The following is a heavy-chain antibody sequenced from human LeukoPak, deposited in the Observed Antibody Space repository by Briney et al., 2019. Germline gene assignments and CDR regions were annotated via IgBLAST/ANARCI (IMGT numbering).Heavy chain of an antibody. Sequence: PGRSLRLSCAASGFTFSSYAMDWVRQAPGKGLEWVAVISYDGSNKYYADSVKGRFTISRDNSKNTLYLQMNSLRAEDTAVYYCASLYSSGMIRQDFDYWGQGTLVTVSS. CDR1: GFTFSSYA. J-gene: IGHJ4*02. CDR3: ASLYSSGMIRQDFDY. V-gene: IGHV3-30-3*01. D-gene: IGHD6-19*01. CDR2: ISYDGSNK.